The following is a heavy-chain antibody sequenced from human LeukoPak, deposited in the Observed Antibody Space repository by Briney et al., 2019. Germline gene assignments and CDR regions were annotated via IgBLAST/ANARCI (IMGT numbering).Heavy chain of an antibody. D-gene: IGHD3-10*01. V-gene: IGHV4-34*08. J-gene: IGHJ4*02. CDR2: INKSGST. CDR3: AGWGLSETYLIFDY. CDR1: GFTFSDYY. Sequence: PGGSLRLSCAASGFTFSDYYMSWIRQPPGKGLEWIGEINKSGSTNYNPSLESRVTISVDTSNNQFSLRLSSVTAADTAVYYCAGWGLSETYLIFDYWGQGTLVSVSS.